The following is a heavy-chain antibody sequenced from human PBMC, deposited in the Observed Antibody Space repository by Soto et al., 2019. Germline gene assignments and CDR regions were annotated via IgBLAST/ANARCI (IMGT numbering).Heavy chain of an antibody. Sequence: QITLKEFGPTLVKPTQTLTLTCSFSGFSLSTSGVGVGWIRQPPGKALEWLALMYRDDDKHYRPSLKTRLTITKDTTKHHIVLTMTKKGPVETATHCCAHTPFYYERIRAIHIWCQGSLVA. V-gene: IGHV2-5*02. D-gene: IGHD3-22*01. CDR3: AHTPFYYERIRAIHI. J-gene: IGHJ3*02. CDR2: MYRDDDK. CDR1: GFSLSTSGVG.